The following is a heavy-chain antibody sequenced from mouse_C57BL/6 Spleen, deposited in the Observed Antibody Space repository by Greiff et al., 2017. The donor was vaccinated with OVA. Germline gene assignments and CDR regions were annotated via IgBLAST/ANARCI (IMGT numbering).Heavy chain of an antibody. J-gene: IGHJ2*01. CDR3: AREGGNYPYYFDY. CDR1: GFTFSDYG. CDR2: ISSGSSTI. D-gene: IGHD2-1*01. Sequence: EVQLVESGGGLVKPGGSLKLSCAASGFTFSDYGMHWVRQAPEKGLEWVAYISSGSSTIYYADTVKGRFTISRDNAKNTLFLQMTSLRSEDTAMYYCAREGGNYPYYFDYWGQGTTRTVSS. V-gene: IGHV5-17*01.